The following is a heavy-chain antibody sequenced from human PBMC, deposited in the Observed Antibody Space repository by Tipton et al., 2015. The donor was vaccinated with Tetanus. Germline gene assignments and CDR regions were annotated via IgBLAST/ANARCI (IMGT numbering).Heavy chain of an antibody. V-gene: IGHV4-39*01. Sequence: GLVKPSETLSLTCIVSGGSLFSGSFYWAWIRQPPGKGLEWIGNIYYNGNTYYLSSLKTRVTISADTSKNQFSLSLRSVTAADTAVYYCARIHDFLSGHFDFWGQGTLVTVSS. D-gene: IGHD3-3*01. CDR2: IYYNGNT. CDR1: GGSLFSGSFY. J-gene: IGHJ4*02. CDR3: ARIHDFLSGHFDF.